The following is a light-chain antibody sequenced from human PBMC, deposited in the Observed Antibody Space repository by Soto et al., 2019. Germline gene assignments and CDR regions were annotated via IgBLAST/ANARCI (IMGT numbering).Light chain of an antibody. J-gene: IGKJ4*01. Sequence: DIQMTQSPSSLSASVGDRVTNTFQASQDISNYLNWYQQQPGKDPKLLISDASNLEAGVTKRFSASGSGTHFTFTITSLQTEDFATYYCQQSVNLPTLGGGTEVEIK. CDR1: QDISNY. CDR2: DAS. CDR3: QQSVNLPT. V-gene: IGKV1-33*01.